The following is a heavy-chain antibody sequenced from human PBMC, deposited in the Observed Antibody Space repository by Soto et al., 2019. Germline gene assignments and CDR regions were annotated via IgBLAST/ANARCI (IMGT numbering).Heavy chain of an antibody. V-gene: IGHV3-23*01. D-gene: IGHD6-13*01. CDR3: AKGGSSWYAFDY. CDR1: GFTFSSYA. CDR2: ISGSGGST. J-gene: IGHJ4*02. Sequence: GGSLRLSCAASGFTFSSYAMSWVRQAPGKGLEWVSTISGSGGSTYYADSVKGRFTISRDNSKNTLYLQMNSLRAEDTAVYYCAKGGSSWYAFDYWGQGTLVTVSS.